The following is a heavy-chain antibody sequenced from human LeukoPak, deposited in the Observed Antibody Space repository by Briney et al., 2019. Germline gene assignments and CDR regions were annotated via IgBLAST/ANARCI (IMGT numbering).Heavy chain of an antibody. V-gene: IGHV1-2*02. J-gene: IGHJ3*02. CDR2: INPNSGGT. CDR3: ATGDYYDSSGNDAFNI. CDR1: GYTFTGYY. D-gene: IGHD3-22*01. Sequence: ASVKVSCKASGYTFTGYYMHWVRQAPGQGLEWMGWINPNSGGTNYAQKFQGRVTMTRDTSISTAYMELSRLRSDDTAVYYCATGDYYDSSGNDAFNIWGQGAMVTVSS.